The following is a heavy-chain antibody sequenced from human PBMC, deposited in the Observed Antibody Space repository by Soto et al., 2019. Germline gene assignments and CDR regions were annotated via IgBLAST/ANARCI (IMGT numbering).Heavy chain of an antibody. CDR3: ARDRATSWFDP. D-gene: IGHD5-12*01. J-gene: IGHJ5*02. V-gene: IGHV4-39*07. Sequence: NPSETLSLTCTVSGGSISSSSYYWGWIRQPPGKGLEWIGSIYYSGSTYYNPSLKSRVTISVDTSKNQFSLKLSSVTAADTAVYYCARDRATSWFDPWGQGTLVTVSS. CDR1: GGSISSSSYY. CDR2: IYYSGST.